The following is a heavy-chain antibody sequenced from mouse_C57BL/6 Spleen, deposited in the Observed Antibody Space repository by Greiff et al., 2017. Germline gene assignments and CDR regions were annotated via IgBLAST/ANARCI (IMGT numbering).Heavy chain of an antibody. CDR2: ISSGSSTI. CDR3: AWLPYYDPYDALDY. Sequence: EVMLVESGGGLVKPGGSLKLSCAASGFTFSDYGMHWVRQAPEKGLEWVAYISSGSSTIYYADTVKGRFTLSRENATNTLFLQMTRRRSGDTAMDYCAWLPYYDPYDALDYWGQGTSVTVSS. CDR1: GFTFSDYG. V-gene: IGHV5-17*01. J-gene: IGHJ4*01. D-gene: IGHD2-10*01.